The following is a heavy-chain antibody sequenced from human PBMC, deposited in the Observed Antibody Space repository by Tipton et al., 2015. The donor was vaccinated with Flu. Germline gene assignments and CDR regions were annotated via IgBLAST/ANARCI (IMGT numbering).Heavy chain of an antibody. CDR3: ARRDYSNYVSDPKSWFDP. CDR2: VSRNGST. Sequence: TLSLTCAVSGDSISSDYYWGWIRQFPGKGLERIGTVSRNGSTIYHPSLKSRVTISIDTSKNQFSLKMKSVTATDMAVYYCARRDYSNYVSDPKSWFDPCGQGTLVAVSS. J-gene: IGHJ5*02. V-gene: IGHV4-38-2*01. D-gene: IGHD4-11*01. CDR1: GDSISSDYY.